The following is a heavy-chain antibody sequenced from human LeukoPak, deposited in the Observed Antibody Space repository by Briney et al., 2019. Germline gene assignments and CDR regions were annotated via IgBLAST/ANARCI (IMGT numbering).Heavy chain of an antibody. CDR2: IYDSGIT. Sequence: PSETLSLTCTVCGGSISTYYWRWIRQPPGKGLEGIGYIYDSGITNYNPSLKSRVTISEDTYKRQFSLKLRSVTAADTAVYYCARVVGRYCSSTSCYIDYWGQGTLVTVSS. CDR1: GGSISTYY. D-gene: IGHD2-2*02. CDR3: ARVVGRYCSSTSCYIDY. V-gene: IGHV4-59*01. J-gene: IGHJ4*02.